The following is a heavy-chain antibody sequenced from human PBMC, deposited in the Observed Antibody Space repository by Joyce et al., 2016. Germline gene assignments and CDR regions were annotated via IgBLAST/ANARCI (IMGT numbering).Heavy chain of an antibody. CDR3: ATDRVGALSP. CDR1: GFIFNSAA. D-gene: IGHD1-26*01. Sequence: QLVQSGPEVRKPATSVKVSCKPSGFIFNSAAVHWVRQAPGQRLEWIGWIAVGRGNTKYAQNFQQRVTFIRDVSTSTAYMELTSLRSEDTAVYYCATDRVGALSPWGPGTLVTVSS. V-gene: IGHV1-58*01. J-gene: IGHJ4*02. CDR2: IAVGRGNT.